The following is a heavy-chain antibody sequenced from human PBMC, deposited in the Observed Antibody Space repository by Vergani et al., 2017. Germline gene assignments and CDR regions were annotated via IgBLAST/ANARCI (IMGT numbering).Heavy chain of an antibody. Sequence: QVQLVESGGGLVKPGGSLRLSCAASGFTFSDYYMSWIRQAPGKGLEWVSYISSSSSYTNYADSVKGRFTISRDNAKNSLYLQMNSLRAEDTAVYYCAGNWNYLYFFYWGQGTLVTVSS. J-gene: IGHJ4*02. CDR1: GFTFSDYY. CDR2: ISSSSSYT. D-gene: IGHD1-7*01. CDR3: AGNWNYLYFFY. V-gene: IGHV3-11*06.